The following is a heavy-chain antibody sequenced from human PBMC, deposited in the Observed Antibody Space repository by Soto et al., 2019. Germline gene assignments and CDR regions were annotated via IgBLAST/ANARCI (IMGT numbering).Heavy chain of an antibody. V-gene: IGHV4-31*03. CDR1: GGSVNSGFYY. Sequence: ASETLSLTCTVSGGSVNSGFYYWTWVRQHPGKGLEWIGYIYNSETTFYNPSLRGRITISVDTSKNQFSLSLNSVTAADTAIYYCATTGYNGYAQNYWGQGTQVTVSS. D-gene: IGHD5-12*01. J-gene: IGHJ4*02. CDR3: ATTGYNGYAQNY. CDR2: IYNSETT.